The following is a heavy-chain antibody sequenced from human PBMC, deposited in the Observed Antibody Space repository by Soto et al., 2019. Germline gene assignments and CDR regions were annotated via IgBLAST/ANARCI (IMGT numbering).Heavy chain of an antibody. CDR3: ARDFMVTTGDYGLDV. V-gene: IGHV3-66*01. CDR2: LYSGGST. J-gene: IGHJ6*02. Sequence: EEQLVESGGGLVQPGGSRRLSCEASGFSVSSNYMTWVRQAPGKGLEWVSVLYSGGSTYYADSVQGRFTVSRDKSKNTLFLQMNSLRADDTAVYFCARDFMVTTGDYGLDVWGQGTTVIVSS. CDR1: GFSVSSNY. D-gene: IGHD1-1*01.